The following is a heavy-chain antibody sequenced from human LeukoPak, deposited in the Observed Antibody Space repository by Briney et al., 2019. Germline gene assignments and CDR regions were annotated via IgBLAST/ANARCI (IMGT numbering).Heavy chain of an antibody. V-gene: IGHV3-21*01. J-gene: IGHJ4*02. Sequence: GSLRLSCAASGFTFSSYSMNWVRQAPGKGLEWVSSISSSSSYIYYADSVKGRFTISRDNAKNSLYLQMNSLRAEDTAVYYCARDCSSTSCYLDYWGQGTLVTVSS. CDR3: ARDCSSTSCYLDY. CDR2: ISSSSSYI. D-gene: IGHD2-2*01. CDR1: GFTFSSYS.